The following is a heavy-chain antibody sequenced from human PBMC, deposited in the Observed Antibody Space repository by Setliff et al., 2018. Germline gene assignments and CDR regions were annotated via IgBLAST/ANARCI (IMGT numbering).Heavy chain of an antibody. CDR1: GGSISSYY. CDR3: ARHHGDTAMVRGAFDF. J-gene: IGHJ3*01. Sequence: LSLTCTVPGGSISSYYWSWIRQPPWKGLEWIGYIYTSGSTNYNPSPKSRVTISVDTSKNQFSLQLSSVTAADTAVYYCARHHGDTAMVRGAFDFWGQGTMVTVSS. CDR2: IYTSGST. V-gene: IGHV4-59*08. D-gene: IGHD5-18*01.